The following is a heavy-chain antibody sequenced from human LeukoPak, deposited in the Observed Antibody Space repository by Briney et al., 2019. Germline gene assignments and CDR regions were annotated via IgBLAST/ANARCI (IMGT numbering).Heavy chain of an antibody. CDR3: ARDDRDYVFDY. J-gene: IGHJ4*02. CDR2: ISSTSSTI. V-gene: IGHV3-48*02. D-gene: IGHD4-17*01. Sequence: GGSLRPSCAASGFTFSTYRMNWVRQAPGKGLEWVSYISSTSSTIHYADSVKGRFTISRDNAKNSLYLHMSSLRDEDTALYYCARDDRDYVFDYWGRGTLVTVSS. CDR1: GFTFSTYR.